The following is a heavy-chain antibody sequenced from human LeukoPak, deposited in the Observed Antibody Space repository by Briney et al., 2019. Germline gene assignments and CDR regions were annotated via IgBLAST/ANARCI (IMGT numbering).Heavy chain of an antibody. D-gene: IGHD5-18*01. V-gene: IGHV3-21*01. CDR1: GFTFSSYS. CDR2: ISSSSSYI. CDR3: ARDNRYSYVNWFDP. J-gene: IGHJ5*02. Sequence: PGGSLRLSCAASGFTFSSYSMNWVRRAPGKGLEWVSSISSSSSYIYYADSVKGRFTISRDNAKNSLYLQMNSLRAEDTAVYYCARDNRYSYVNWFDPWGQGTLVTVSS.